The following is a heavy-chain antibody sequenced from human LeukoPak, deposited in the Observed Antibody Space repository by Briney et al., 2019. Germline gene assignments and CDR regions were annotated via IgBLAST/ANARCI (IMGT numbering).Heavy chain of an antibody. CDR1: GFTFSSYG. D-gene: IGHD1-26*01. J-gene: IGHJ4*02. CDR2: IRYDGSNK. CDR3: ARGEVGATYDDY. Sequence: GGSLRLSCAASGFTFSSYGMHWVRQAPGKGLEWVAFIRYDGSNKYYADSVKGRFTISRDNAKNSLYLQMNSLRAEDTAVYYCARGEVGATYDDYWGQGTLVTVSS. V-gene: IGHV3-30*02.